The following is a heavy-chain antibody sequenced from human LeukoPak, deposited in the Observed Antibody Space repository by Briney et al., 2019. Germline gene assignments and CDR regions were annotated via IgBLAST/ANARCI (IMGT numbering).Heavy chain of an antibody. V-gene: IGHV1-2*02. CDR1: GYTFTGHY. CDR2: INPDSGDT. Sequence: RASVKVSCKASGYTFTGHYMHWVRQAPGQGLEWMGWINPDSGDTNYAQKFQGRVTMTRDTSISTAYMELSSLRSDDTAVYYCARVLARGVIKTIFGYWGQGTLVTVSS. J-gene: IGHJ4*02. D-gene: IGHD3-10*01. CDR3: ARVLARGVIKTIFGY.